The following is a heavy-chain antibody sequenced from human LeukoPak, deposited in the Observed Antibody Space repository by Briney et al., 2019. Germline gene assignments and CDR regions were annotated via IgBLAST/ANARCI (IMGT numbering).Heavy chain of an antibody. D-gene: IGHD2-15*01. V-gene: IGHV3-23*01. J-gene: IGHJ4*02. Sequence: GSPILSCAVSGFTLTNHGVSWVRQAPGKGLEWVSIITGTGGKYYGDSVKGRFVLSRDNSKNTVYMQMSSLRAEDTATYYCAKDYCRDGNCPFPFLDSWGQGTQVTVSS. CDR3: AKDYCRDGNCPFPFLDS. CDR1: GFTLTNHG. CDR2: ITGTGGK.